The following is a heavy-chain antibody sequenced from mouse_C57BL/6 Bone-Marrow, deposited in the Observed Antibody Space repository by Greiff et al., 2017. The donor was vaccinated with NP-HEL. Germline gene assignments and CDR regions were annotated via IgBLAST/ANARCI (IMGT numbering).Heavy chain of an antibody. D-gene: IGHD1-1*01. CDR3: TTFFHYYGSSD. CDR1: GFNIKDDY. J-gene: IGHJ3*01. Sequence: VQLKESGAELVRPGASVKLSCTASGFNIKDDYMHWVKQRPEQGLEWIGWIDPANGDTEYASKFQGKATITADTSSNTAYLQLSSLTSEDTAVYYCTTFFHYYGSSDGGQGTLVTVSA. CDR2: IDPANGDT. V-gene: IGHV14-4*01.